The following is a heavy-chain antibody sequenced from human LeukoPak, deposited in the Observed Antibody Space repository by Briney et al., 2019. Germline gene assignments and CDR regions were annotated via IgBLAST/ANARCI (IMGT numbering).Heavy chain of an antibody. J-gene: IGHJ4*02. CDR2: IYTSGST. V-gene: IGHV4-61*02. D-gene: IGHD3-9*01. CDR3: AREDVIRYFDGYDY. CDR1: GGSISGGSYY. Sequence: SQTLSLTCTVSGGSISGGSYYWSWIRQPAGKGLEWIGRIYTSGSTNYNPSLKSRVTISVDTSKNQFSLKLSSVTAADTAVYYCAREDVIRYFDGYDYWGQGTLVTVSS.